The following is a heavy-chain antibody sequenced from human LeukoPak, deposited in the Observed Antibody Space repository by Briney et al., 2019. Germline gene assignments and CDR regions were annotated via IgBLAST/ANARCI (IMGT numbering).Heavy chain of an antibody. J-gene: IGHJ4*02. Sequence: GGSLRLSCAASGFTSNNYFMTWVRQAPGKGLEGVSAISGSGGSTYYADSVKGRFTISRDNSKNTLYLQMNSLRAEDTAVYYCAKDLDYGSYYDSSGWFDYWGQGTLVTVSS. D-gene: IGHD3-22*01. CDR1: GFTSNNYF. CDR3: AKDLDYGSYYDSSGWFDY. CDR2: ISGSGGST. V-gene: IGHV3-23*01.